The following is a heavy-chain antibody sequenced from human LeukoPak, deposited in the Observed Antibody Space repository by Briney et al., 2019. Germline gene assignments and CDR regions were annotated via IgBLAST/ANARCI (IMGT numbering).Heavy chain of an antibody. CDR1: GYPFTSYW. CDR3: ARGGYTYGPTRNFDY. Sequence: GESLKISCKGSGYPFTSYWIGWVRQLPGKGLEWMGIIYPGDSDTRYSPSFQGQVTISADKSISTAYLQWSSLKASDTAMYYCARGGYTYGPTRNFDYWGQGTLVTVSS. J-gene: IGHJ4*02. CDR2: IYPGDSDT. V-gene: IGHV5-51*01. D-gene: IGHD5-18*01.